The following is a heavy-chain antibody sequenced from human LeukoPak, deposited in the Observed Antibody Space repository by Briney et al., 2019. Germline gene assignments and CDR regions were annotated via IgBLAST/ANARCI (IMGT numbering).Heavy chain of an antibody. Sequence: GGSLRLSCAASGFTLSSYWMHWVRQVPDKGLLWVSRNNRDGSTTYADSVKGRVTVSRDNAKNTLYLQMNNLRVEDTAVYYCARGPQRGAAANYYGMDVWGQGTTVTVSS. CDR2: NNRDGST. CDR1: GFTLSSYW. CDR3: ARGPQRGAAANYYGMDV. D-gene: IGHD2-2*01. J-gene: IGHJ6*02. V-gene: IGHV3-74*01.